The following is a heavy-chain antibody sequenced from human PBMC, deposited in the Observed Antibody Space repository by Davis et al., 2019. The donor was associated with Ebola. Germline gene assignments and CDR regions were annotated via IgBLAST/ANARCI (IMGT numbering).Heavy chain of an antibody. V-gene: IGHV3-9*01. J-gene: IGHJ6*02. CDR3: AREVSNGMDV. CDR2: ISWNSGSI. Sequence: PGGSLRLSCAASGFTFDDYAMHWVRQAPGKGLEWVSGISWNSGSIGYADSVKGRFTISRDNAKNSLYLQMNSLRAEDTAVYYCAREVSNGMDVWGQGTTVTVSS. CDR1: GFTFDDYA.